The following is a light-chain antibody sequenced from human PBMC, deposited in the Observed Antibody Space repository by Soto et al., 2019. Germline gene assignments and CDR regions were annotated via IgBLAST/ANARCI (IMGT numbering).Light chain of an antibody. CDR3: SSYTSSSTD. CDR1: SSDVGGYNY. J-gene: IGLJ1*01. Sequence: QSALTQPASVSGSPGQSITISCTGTSSDVGGYNYVSWYQQHPGKAPKRIIYDISNRPSGVSNRFSGAKSGNTASLTISGLQAEDEADYYCSSYTSSSTDFGTGTKPTVL. V-gene: IGLV2-14*01. CDR2: DIS.